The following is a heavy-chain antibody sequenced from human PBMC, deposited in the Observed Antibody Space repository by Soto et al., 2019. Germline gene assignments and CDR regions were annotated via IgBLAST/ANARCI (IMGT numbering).Heavy chain of an antibody. Sequence: QVQLVQSGAEVKKPGASVKVSCKASGYNFMPYGVNWVRQAPGQGLEWMGWISPWKGNTNYAQSFQGRVTMTTDTSTSTAYMELRSLTSDDTAVYSCARDLDPSGSYYTDYWGPGTLVTVSS. D-gene: IGHD3-10*01. J-gene: IGHJ4*02. CDR1: GYNFMPYG. CDR2: ISPWKGNT. V-gene: IGHV1-18*04. CDR3: ARDLDPSGSYYTDY.